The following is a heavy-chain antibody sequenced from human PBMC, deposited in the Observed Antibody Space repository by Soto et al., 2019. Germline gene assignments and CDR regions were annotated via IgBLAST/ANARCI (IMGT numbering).Heavy chain of an antibody. CDR3: ARVIATAVHWFDP. J-gene: IGHJ5*02. D-gene: IGHD6-13*01. CDR1: GGSMSSYY. CDR2: IYYSGST. Sequence: PSETLSLTGTGSGGSMSSYYWRWIRQQQGKGLEWIGDIYYSGSTNYNPSLKSRVTISVDKSKNQFSLKLSSVTAADTAVYYCARVIATAVHWFDPWGQGPLVTASS. V-gene: IGHV4-59*12.